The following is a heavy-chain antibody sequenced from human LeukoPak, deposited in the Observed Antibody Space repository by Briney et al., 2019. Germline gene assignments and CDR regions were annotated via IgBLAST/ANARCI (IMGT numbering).Heavy chain of an antibody. V-gene: IGHV3-23*01. Sequence: GGSLRLSCAASGFTFSSYAMSWVRQAPGKGLECISSNSGSGGSTYYADSVKGRFTISRDNSKNTLMQHMSSLRAEDAAVYYCAKGALDFDYWGQGTLVTVSS. J-gene: IGHJ4*02. CDR2: NSGSGGST. CDR3: AKGALDFDY. D-gene: IGHD1-26*01. CDR1: GFTFSSYA.